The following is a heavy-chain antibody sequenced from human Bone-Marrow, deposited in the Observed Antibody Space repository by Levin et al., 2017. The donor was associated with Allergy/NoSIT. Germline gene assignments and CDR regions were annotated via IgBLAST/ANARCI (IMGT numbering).Heavy chain of an antibody. CDR2: IWSDGSEK. J-gene: IGHJ6*02. D-gene: IGHD3-9*01. V-gene: IGHV3-33*01. Sequence: GGSLRLSCVASGFSFNNYGMHWVRQAPGKGLEWVAVIWSDGSEKYHLDSVKGRFTISRDNSKNTLFLQMNSLRAEDTAVYYCARDGAGYFEWLWSAHYYYGMDVWGQGTTVTVSS. CDR1: GFSFNNYG. CDR3: ARDGAGYFEWLWSAHYYYGMDV.